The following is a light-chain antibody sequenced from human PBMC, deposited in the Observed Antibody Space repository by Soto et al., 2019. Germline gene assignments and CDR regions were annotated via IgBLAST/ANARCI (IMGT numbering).Light chain of an antibody. CDR1: SSDVGSYNY. CDR2: DVN. V-gene: IGLV2-14*03. J-gene: IGLJ2*01. CDR3: SSYTSISTVV. Sequence: QSALTQPASVSGSPGQSITISCTGTSSDVGSYNYVSWYQQHPGKAPKLIFYDVNYRPSGVSHRFSGSKSGNTASLTVSGLQAEDEADYYCSSYTSISTVVFGGGTKLTVL.